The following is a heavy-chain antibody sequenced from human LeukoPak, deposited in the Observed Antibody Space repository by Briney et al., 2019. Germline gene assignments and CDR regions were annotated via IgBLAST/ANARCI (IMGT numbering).Heavy chain of an antibody. V-gene: IGHV5-10-1*01. CDR3: ARVGHYGSGSYYTTGFDY. J-gene: IGHJ4*02. D-gene: IGHD3-10*01. Sequence: PGESLKISCKGSGYTFTNYWIIWVRQMPGKGLEWMGRIDPSDFYTNYSPSFQGHVTISADKSISTAYPQWSSLKASDTAMYYCARVGHYGSGSYYTTGFDYWGQGTLVTVSS. CDR1: GYTFTNYW. CDR2: IDPSDFYT.